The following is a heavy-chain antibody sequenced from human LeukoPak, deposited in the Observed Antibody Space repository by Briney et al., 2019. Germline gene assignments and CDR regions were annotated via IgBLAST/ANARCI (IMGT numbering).Heavy chain of an antibody. J-gene: IGHJ5*02. V-gene: IGHV1-2*02. CDR1: GSTFTGSY. CDR2: INPNNGDT. CDR3: ARDMYIHGSGMFDP. D-gene: IGHD1-14*01. Sequence: ASVKVSCKASGSTFTGSYIHWVRQAPGQGLEWMGWINPNNGDTNYTQIFQGRVTMTRDTSIRTAYMELSRLRSDDTAVYYCARDMYIHGSGMFDPWGQRTLVIVSS.